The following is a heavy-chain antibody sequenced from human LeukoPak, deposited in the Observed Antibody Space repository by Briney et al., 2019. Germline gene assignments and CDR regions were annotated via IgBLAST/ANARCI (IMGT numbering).Heavy chain of an antibody. V-gene: IGHV4-39*01. Sequence: SETLSLTCTVSGGSISDTSYYWGWIRQPPGKGLEWIGNIYYSGNTYYNPSLKSRVNISIDTSKNQFSLRLSSVTAADTAVYYCGRLRRWAVGGSPKYYFDYWGQGTVDTVSS. CDR3: GRLRRWAVGGSPKYYFDY. J-gene: IGHJ4*02. D-gene: IGHD4-23*01. CDR1: GGSISDTSYY. CDR2: IYYSGNT.